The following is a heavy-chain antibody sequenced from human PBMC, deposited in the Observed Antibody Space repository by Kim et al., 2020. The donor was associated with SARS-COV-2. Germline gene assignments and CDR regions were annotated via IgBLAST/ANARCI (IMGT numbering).Heavy chain of an antibody. V-gene: IGHV3-21*01. D-gene: IGHD2-15*01. Sequence: GKGRFTISRDNAKNSLYLQMNSLRAEDTAVYYCARDPNPYCSGGSCFFDYWGQGTLVTVSS. CDR3: ARDPNPYCSGGSCFFDY. J-gene: IGHJ4*02.